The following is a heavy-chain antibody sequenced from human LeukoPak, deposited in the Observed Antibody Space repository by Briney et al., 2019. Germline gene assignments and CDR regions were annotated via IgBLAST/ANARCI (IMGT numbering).Heavy chain of an antibody. V-gene: IGHV3-64*01. CDR3: ARDRSSGWDDY. D-gene: IGHD6-19*01. Sequence: GGSLRLSCAASGFTFSSYAMHWVRLAPGKGLEYVSAISSNGGSTYYANSVKGRFTISRDNSKNTLYLQMGSLRAEDMAVYYCARDRSSGWDDYWGQGTLVTVSS. CDR1: GFTFSSYA. CDR2: ISSNGGST. J-gene: IGHJ4*02.